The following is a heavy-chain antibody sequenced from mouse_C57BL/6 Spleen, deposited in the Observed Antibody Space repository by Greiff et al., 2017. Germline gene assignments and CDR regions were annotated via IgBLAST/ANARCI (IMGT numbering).Heavy chain of an antibody. CDR3: AREDYSNYVSWFAY. CDR1: GYSITSGYY. J-gene: IGHJ3*01. V-gene: IGHV3-6*01. CDR2: ISYDGSN. Sequence: EVQLQQSGPGLVKPSQSLSLTCSVTGYSITSGYYWNWIRQFPGNKLEWMGYISYDGSNNYNPSLKNRISITRDTSKNQFFLKLNSVTTEDTATYYCAREDYSNYVSWFAYWGQGTLVTVSA. D-gene: IGHD2-5*01.